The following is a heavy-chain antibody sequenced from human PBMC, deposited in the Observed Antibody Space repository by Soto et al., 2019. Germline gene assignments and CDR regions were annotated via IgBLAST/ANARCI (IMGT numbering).Heavy chain of an antibody. CDR2: IYWDDDK. V-gene: IGHV2-5*02. Sequence: QITLKESGPTLVKPTQTLTLTCTFSGFSLSTSGVGVGWIRQPPGKALEWLALIYWDDDKRYSPSLKSRLTITTDASKTLVVLTTTNLAPVDTATYCSAHRVGVVGAKDSAFDIWGQGTMVT. D-gene: IGHD1-26*01. CDR1: GFSLSTSGVG. CDR3: AHRVGVVGAKDSAFDI. J-gene: IGHJ3*02.